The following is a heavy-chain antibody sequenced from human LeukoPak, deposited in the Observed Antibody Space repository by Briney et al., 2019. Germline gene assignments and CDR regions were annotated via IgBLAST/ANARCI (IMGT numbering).Heavy chain of an antibody. V-gene: IGHV3-30*18. CDR2: ISYDGSNK. Sequence: PGGSLRLSCAASGFSFNNYVMHWVRQAPGKGLEWVAVISYDGSNKYYADSVKGRFTISRDNSKNTLYLQMNSLRAEDTAVYYCAKVESGWSHYYYGMDVWGQGTTVTVSS. D-gene: IGHD6-19*01. CDR3: AKVESGWSHYYYGMDV. CDR1: GFSFNNYV. J-gene: IGHJ6*02.